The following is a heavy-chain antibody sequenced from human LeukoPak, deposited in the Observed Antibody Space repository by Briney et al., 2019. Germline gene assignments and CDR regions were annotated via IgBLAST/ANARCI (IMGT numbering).Heavy chain of an antibody. J-gene: IGHJ5*02. CDR2: FDPEDGET. Sequence: ASVNVFCKVSGYTLTELSMHWVRQAPGKGLEWMGGFDPEDGETIYAQKFQGRVTMTRDMSTSTDYMELSSLNSADMDVYYCARDNSVEDTAWWFDPWGQGTLVTVSS. CDR3: ARDNSVEDTAWWFDP. V-gene: IGHV1-24*01. D-gene: IGHD4-23*01. CDR1: GYTLTELS.